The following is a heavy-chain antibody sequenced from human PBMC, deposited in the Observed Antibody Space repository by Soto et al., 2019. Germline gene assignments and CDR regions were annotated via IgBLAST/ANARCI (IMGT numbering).Heavy chain of an antibody. CDR1: GFSLTTSGVG. D-gene: IGHD3-3*01. J-gene: IGHJ4*02. Sequence: QITLNESGPTVVRPTETLTLTCRFSGFSLTTSGVGVGWIRQSPGKAPEWLALIYWDDDKRYSASLKSRLTITKDTSKNQMVLTVSDLDPTDTATYYCAHRVLRTVFGLVTTTSIYFDFCGQGTPVAVS. CDR3: AHRVLRTVFGLVTTTSIYFDF. CDR2: IYWDDDK. V-gene: IGHV2-5*02.